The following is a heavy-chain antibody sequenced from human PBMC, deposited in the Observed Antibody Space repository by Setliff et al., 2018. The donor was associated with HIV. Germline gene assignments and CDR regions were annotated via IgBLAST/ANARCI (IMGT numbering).Heavy chain of an antibody. J-gene: IGHJ6*02. CDR3: ARKLRPGHGMDV. V-gene: IGHV3-7*01. CDR1: SNYW. Sequence: SNYWMAWVRQAPGKGLEWVGNINQDGSEENYVDSVKGRFTISRDNAKKSLYLQMNSLRGEDTAVYYCARKLRPGHGMDVWGQGTTVTVSS. CDR2: INQDGSEE. D-gene: IGHD3-10*01.